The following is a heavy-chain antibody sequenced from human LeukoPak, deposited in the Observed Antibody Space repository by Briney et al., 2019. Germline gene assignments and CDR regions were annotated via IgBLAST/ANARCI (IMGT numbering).Heavy chain of an antibody. D-gene: IGHD3-10*01. Sequence: GGSLRLSCAASGFTFSSYGMHWVRQAPGKGLEWVGVVSYGGTDKYYADSVKGRFTISRDNSKNTLYLQMNSLRAEDTAVYYCAKADTSGRYFDHWGHGTLVPVSS. CDR1: GFTFSSYG. J-gene: IGHJ4*01. CDR3: AKADTSGRYFDH. CDR2: VSYGGTDK. V-gene: IGHV3-30*18.